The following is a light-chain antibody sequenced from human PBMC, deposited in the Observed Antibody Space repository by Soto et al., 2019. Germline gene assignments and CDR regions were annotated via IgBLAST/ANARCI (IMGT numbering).Light chain of an antibody. J-gene: IGLJ1*01. V-gene: IGLV2-14*03. CDR2: DVF. CDR3: SSYTSSSTLV. CDR1: SSDVGGYDY. Sequence: GTSSDVGGYDYVSWYQQRPGKAPKLLIYDVFNRPSGVSNRFSGSRSDNTASLTISGLQAEDEADYYCSSYTSSSTLVFGTGTKLTVL.